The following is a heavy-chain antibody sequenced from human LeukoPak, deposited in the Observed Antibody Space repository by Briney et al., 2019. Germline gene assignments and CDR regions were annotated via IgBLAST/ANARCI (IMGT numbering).Heavy chain of an antibody. J-gene: IGHJ4*02. CDR3: ARELNYDSSGYYFDY. V-gene: IGHV1-2*02. CDR1: GYIFTTYH. Sequence: ASVKVSCKASGYIFTTYHMHWVRQAPGQGLEWMGWINPNSGGTNYAQKFQGRVTMTRDTSISTAYMELSRLRSDDTAVYYCARELNYDSSGYYFDYWGQGTLVTVSS. CDR2: INPNSGGT. D-gene: IGHD3-22*01.